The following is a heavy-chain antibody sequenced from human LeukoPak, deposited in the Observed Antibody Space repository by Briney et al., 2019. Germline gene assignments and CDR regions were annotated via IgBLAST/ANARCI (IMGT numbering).Heavy chain of an antibody. CDR1: GFTFSSYA. CDR2: ISSSSTYI. J-gene: IGHJ6*04. CDR3: AELGITMIGGV. D-gene: IGHD3-10*02. V-gene: IGHV3-21*01. Sequence: GGSLRLSCAASGFTFSSYAMSWVRQAPGKGLEWVSSISSSSTYIYYADSVKGRFIISRDNAKNSLYLQMNSLRAEDTAVYYCAELGITMIGGVWGKGTTVTISS.